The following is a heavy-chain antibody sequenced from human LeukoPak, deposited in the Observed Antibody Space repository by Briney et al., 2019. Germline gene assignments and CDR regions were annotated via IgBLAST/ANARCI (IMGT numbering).Heavy chain of an antibody. J-gene: IGHJ4*02. D-gene: IGHD6-13*01. V-gene: IGHV4-34*01. CDR1: GGSFSGYY. CDR2: INHSGST. CDR3: ARRAAAVLQFDY. Sequence: SETLSLTCAVYGGSFSGYYWSWIRQPPGKGLEWIGEINHSGSTNYNPSLKSRVTISVDTSKNQFSLKLSSVTAADTAVYYCARRAAAVLQFDYWGQGTLVTVSS.